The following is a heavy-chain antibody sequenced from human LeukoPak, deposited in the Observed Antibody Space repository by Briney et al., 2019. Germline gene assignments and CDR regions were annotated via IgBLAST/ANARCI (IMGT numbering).Heavy chain of an antibody. CDR1: GYTFTSYD. CDR2: MKHNSGNT. V-gene: IGHV1-8*01. CDR3: AREEYQLQNDY. J-gene: IGHJ4*02. D-gene: IGHD2-2*01. Sequence: GASVKVSCKASGYTFTSYDINWVRQATGQGLEWMGWMKHNSGNTGDAQKFQGRVTMTRNTSISTAYMELSSLRSEDTAVYYCAREEYQLQNDYWGQGTLVTVSS.